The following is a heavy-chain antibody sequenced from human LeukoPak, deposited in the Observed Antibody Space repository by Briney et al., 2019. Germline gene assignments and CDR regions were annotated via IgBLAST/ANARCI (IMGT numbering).Heavy chain of an antibody. CDR2: IYYSGST. J-gene: IGHJ4*02. CDR1: GGSISSSSYY. V-gene: IGHV4-39*01. D-gene: IGHD3-10*01. Sequence: SETLSLTCTVSGGSISSSSYYWGWIRQPPGKGLEWIGSIYYSGSTYYNPSLKSRVTISVDTSKNQFSLKLSSVTAADMAVYYCARIWFGESLNQYYFDYWGQGTLVTVSS. CDR3: ARIWFGESLNQYYFDY.